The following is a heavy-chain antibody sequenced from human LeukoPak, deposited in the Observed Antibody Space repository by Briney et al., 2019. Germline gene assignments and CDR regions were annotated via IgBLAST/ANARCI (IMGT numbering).Heavy chain of an antibody. CDR3: ARTVYYGSGSYPDAFDI. V-gene: IGHV3-7*01. CDR1: GFTLSSYW. Sequence: GGSLRLSYAASGFTLSSYWMSWVRQAPGKGLEWVANIIQDGSEKYYVDSVTGRFTISRDNAKSSLYLQMNSLRAEDTAVYHCARTVYYGSGSYPDAFDIWGQGTMVTVSS. CDR2: IIQDGSEK. J-gene: IGHJ3*02. D-gene: IGHD3-10*01.